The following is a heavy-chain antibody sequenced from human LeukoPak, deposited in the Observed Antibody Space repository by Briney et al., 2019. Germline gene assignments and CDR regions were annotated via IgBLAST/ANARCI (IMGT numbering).Heavy chain of an antibody. CDR2: INHSGST. D-gene: IGHD6-19*01. CDR3: ALSGWYRSIDY. CDR1: GGSITSYY. Sequence: SETLSLTCTVSGGSITSYYWSWIRQPPGKGLEWIGEINHSGSTNYNPSLKSRVTISVDTSKNQFSLKLSSVTAADTAVYYCALSGWYRSIDYWGQGTLVTVSS. V-gene: IGHV4-59*08. J-gene: IGHJ4*02.